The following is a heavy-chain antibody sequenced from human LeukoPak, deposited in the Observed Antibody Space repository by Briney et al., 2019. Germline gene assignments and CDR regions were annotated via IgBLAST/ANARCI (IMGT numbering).Heavy chain of an antibody. Sequence: GGSLRLSCAASGFTFSSYSMNWVRQAPGKGLEWVSSISSSSSYIYYADSVKGRFTISSDNNKNSLYLQMNILRAEDTAVYYCARDAKKGRETLLWFGETLTWGQGTLVTVSS. CDR2: ISSSSSYI. CDR3: ARDAKKGRETLLWFGETLT. CDR1: GFTFSSYS. J-gene: IGHJ5*02. V-gene: IGHV3-21*01. D-gene: IGHD3-10*01.